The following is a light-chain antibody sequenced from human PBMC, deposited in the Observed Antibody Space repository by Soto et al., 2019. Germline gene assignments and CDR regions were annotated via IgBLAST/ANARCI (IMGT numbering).Light chain of an antibody. CDR1: QSIAFY. V-gene: IGKV1-39*01. CDR2: AAS. CDR3: QQNSNSPLYT. J-gene: IGKJ2*01. Sequence: DIQLTQSPSSLSASVGDRVTITCRSSQSIAFYVNWFQQKPGRAPRLLIYAASSLQSGVTSRFSCSGSGTDFTLTISSLQPEDAATYFCQQNSNSPLYTFGQGTK.